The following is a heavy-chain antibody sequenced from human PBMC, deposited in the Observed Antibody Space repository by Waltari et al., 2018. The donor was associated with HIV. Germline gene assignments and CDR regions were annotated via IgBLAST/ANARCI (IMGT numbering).Heavy chain of an antibody. Sequence: EVRLVESGAGLVKHGGSHRLICAASGFTFRNAWMSWVRQAPGKGLEWVGRIKSSIDGGTIDYAAPVKGRFTISRDDIESMLFLQMNSLKTEDTAVYYCVTESLTSTSANFDNWGQGTLVTVSS. CDR2: IKSSIDGGTI. CDR3: VTESLTSTSANFDN. CDR1: GFTFRNAW. D-gene: IGHD2-2*01. V-gene: IGHV3-15*01. J-gene: IGHJ4*02.